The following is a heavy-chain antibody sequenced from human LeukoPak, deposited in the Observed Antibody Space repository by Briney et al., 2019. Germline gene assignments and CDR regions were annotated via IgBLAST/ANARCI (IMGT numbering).Heavy chain of an antibody. J-gene: IGHJ4*02. Sequence: SQTLSLTCTVSGGSISSGSYYWSWIRQPAGKGLEWIGRIYTSGSTNYNPSLKSRVTISVDTSKNQFSLKLSSVTAADTAVYYCARDDYGSGLGYWGQGTLVTVSS. CDR3: ARDDYGSGLGY. CDR1: GGSISSGSYY. D-gene: IGHD3-10*01. CDR2: IYTSGST. V-gene: IGHV4-61*02.